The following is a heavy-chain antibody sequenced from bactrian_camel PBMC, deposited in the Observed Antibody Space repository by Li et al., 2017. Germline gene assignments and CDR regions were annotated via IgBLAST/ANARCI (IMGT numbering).Heavy chain of an antibody. V-gene: IGHV3S55*01. CDR3: AADLSCTWHLIGY. CDR1: GHSYSSYC. CDR2: MHDDGTT. Sequence: HVQLVESGGGSVHAGGSLRLSCAVTGHSYSSYCLGWFRQDPDKEYDDPGREREAVARMHDDGTTTYADSVKGRFIISKDNAKNILYLQMNRLKAEDTAMYYCAADLSCTWHLIGYWGQGTQVTVS. D-gene: IGHD7*01. J-gene: IGHJ6*01.